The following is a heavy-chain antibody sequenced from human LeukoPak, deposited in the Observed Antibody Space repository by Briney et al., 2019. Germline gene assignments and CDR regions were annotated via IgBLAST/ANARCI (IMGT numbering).Heavy chain of an antibody. Sequence: SETLSLTCTVSAGSISSSSYYWGWIRQPPGKGLEWIGSIYYSGSTYYNPSLKSRVTISVDTSRNQFSLKLSSVTAADTAVYYCARQHGYGDYGWFDPWGQGTLVSVSS. J-gene: IGHJ5*02. CDR3: ARQHGYGDYGWFDP. D-gene: IGHD4-17*01. CDR2: IYYSGST. V-gene: IGHV4-39*01. CDR1: AGSISSSSYY.